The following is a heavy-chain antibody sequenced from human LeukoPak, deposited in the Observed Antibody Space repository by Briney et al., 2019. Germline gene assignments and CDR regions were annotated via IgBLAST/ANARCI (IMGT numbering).Heavy chain of an antibody. J-gene: IGHJ3*02. CDR3: AREHTVRGVRLRRAKVEAFDI. D-gene: IGHD3-10*01. Sequence: GASVKVSCKASGYTFTGYYMHWVRQAPGQGLEWMGWINPNSGGTNYAQKFQGRVTMTRDTAISTAYMELSRLRSDDTAVYYCAREHTVRGVRLRRAKVEAFDIWGQGTMVTVSS. V-gene: IGHV1-2*02. CDR1: GYTFTGYY. CDR2: INPNSGGT.